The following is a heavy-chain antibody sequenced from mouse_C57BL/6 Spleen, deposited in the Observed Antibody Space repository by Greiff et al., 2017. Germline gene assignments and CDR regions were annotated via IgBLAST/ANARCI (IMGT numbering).Heavy chain of an antibody. Sequence: EVMLVESGEGLVKPGGSLKLSCAASGFTFSSYAMSWVRQTPEKRLEWVAYISSGGDYIYYADTVKGRFTISRDNARNTLYLQMSSLKSEDTAMYYCTRGGIYYDYEGYAMDYWGQGTSVTVSS. J-gene: IGHJ4*01. CDR2: ISSGGDYI. CDR1: GFTFSSYA. D-gene: IGHD2-4*01. V-gene: IGHV5-9-1*02. CDR3: TRGGIYYDYEGYAMDY.